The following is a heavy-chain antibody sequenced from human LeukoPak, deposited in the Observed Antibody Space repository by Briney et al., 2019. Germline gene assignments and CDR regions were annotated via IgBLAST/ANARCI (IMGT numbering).Heavy chain of an antibody. CDR2: ISSSSYI. CDR1: GFTFSSYS. D-gene: IGHD1-1*01. Sequence: GGSLRLSCAASGFTFSSYSMNWVRQAPGKGLEWVSSISSSSYIYYADSVKGRFTISRDNAKNSLYLQMNSLRAEDTAVYYCARDPERRYFDYWGQGTLVTVSS. J-gene: IGHJ4*02. CDR3: ARDPERRYFDY. V-gene: IGHV3-21*01.